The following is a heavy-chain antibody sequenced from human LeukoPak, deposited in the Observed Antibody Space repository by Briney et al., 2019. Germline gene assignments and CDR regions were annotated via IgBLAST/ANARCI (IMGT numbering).Heavy chain of an antibody. CDR1: GYSFTSYW. Sequence: GESLKISCKGSGYSFTSYWIGWVRQMPGKGLEWMGIIYPGDSDTRYSPSFQGQVTISADKSISTAYLQWSSLKASDTAMYYCARRLGYCSSTSCRADFDYWGQGTLVTVSS. CDR2: IYPGDSDT. V-gene: IGHV5-51*01. J-gene: IGHJ4*02. CDR3: ARRLGYCSSTSCRADFDY. D-gene: IGHD2-2*01.